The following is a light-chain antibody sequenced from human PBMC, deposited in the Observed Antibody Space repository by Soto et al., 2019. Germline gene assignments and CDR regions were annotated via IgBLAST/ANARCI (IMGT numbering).Light chain of an antibody. Sequence: DIVMTQSPDSLAVSLGERATFNCKSSQSVLYSPNNKNYLAWYQQKPGQPPKLLIYWASTRESGVPDRFSGRGSGKDFTLTISRLQAEDVAVYYCQQYYSTPWTFGQGTKVEI. CDR3: QQYYSTPWT. CDR2: WAS. V-gene: IGKV4-1*01. J-gene: IGKJ1*01. CDR1: QSVLYSPNNKNY.